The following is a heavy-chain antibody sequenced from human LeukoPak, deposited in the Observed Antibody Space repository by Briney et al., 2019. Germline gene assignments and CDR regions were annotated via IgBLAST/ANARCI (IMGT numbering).Heavy chain of an antibody. D-gene: IGHD3-22*01. CDR2: IWYDGSNK. Sequence: GGSLRLSCAASGFPFSSYGMHWVRQAPGKGLEWVAVIWYDGSNKYYADSVKGRFTISRDNSKNTLYLQMNSLRAEDTAVYYCAREGGDSSGYYRYYFDYWGQGTLVTVSS. CDR1: GFPFSSYG. CDR3: AREGGDSSGYYRYYFDY. J-gene: IGHJ4*02. V-gene: IGHV3-33*08.